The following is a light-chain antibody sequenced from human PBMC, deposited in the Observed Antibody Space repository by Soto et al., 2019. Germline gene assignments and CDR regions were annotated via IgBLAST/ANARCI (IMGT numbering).Light chain of an antibody. CDR3: GTWDSSLSVVL. CDR1: SSNIGNNY. V-gene: IGLV1-51*01. Sequence: QSVLTQPPSVSAAPGQKVTISCSGSSSNIGNNYVSWYLQVPGTAPKLLIYDNTRRPSGIPDRFSGSKSGASATLGITGLQTGDEADYYCGTWDSSLSVVLFGGGTKVTVL. CDR2: DNT. J-gene: IGLJ2*01.